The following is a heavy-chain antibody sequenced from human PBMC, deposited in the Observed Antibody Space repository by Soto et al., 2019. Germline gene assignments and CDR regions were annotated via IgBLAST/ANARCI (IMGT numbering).Heavy chain of an antibody. CDR2: ISGYNDNT. V-gene: IGHV1-18*01. CDR3: AKDASSWFYYYYGMDV. Sequence: QIQLVQSGPEVRKPGASVKVSCKASGYIFSNFGISWVRQAPGQGLEWMGWISGYNDNTNYAQKFQDRVRMTTDISTSTAYMELTTLRSEDTAVYYCAKDASSWFYYYYGMDVWCQGTTVTVS. J-gene: IGHJ6*02. CDR1: GYIFSNFG. D-gene: IGHD2-2*01.